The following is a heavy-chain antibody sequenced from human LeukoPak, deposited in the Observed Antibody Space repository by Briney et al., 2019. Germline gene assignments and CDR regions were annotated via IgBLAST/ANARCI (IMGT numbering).Heavy chain of an antibody. J-gene: IGHJ4*02. CDR2: IYTSGST. CDR1: GGSISSYY. Sequence: PSETLSLTCTVSGGSISSYYWSWIRQPPGKGLEWIGYIYTSGSTNYNPSLKSRVTISVDTSKNQFSLKLSSVTAADTAVYHCARHAGPAAIDYWGQGTLVTVSS. V-gene: IGHV4-4*09. D-gene: IGHD2-2*01. CDR3: ARHAGPAAIDY.